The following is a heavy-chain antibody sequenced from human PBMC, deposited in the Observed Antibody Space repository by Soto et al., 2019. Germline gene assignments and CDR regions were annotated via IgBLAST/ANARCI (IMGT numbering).Heavy chain of an antibody. CDR2: IYHSGST. Sequence: SETLSLTCAVSGGSISSSNWWSWVRQPPGKGLEWIGEIYHSGSTNYNPSLKSRVTISVDKSKNQFSLKLSSVTAADTAVYYCARGPTTGYYYYYYGMDVWGQGTTVTVSS. J-gene: IGHJ6*02. CDR3: ARGPTTGYYYYYYGMDV. V-gene: IGHV4-4*02. D-gene: IGHD1-26*01. CDR1: GGSISSSNW.